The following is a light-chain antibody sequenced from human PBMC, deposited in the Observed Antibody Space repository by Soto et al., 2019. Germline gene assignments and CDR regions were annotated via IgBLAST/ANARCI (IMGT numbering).Light chain of an antibody. CDR3: QQYDEWPMT. V-gene: IGKV3-15*01. Sequence: EIVVTQSPATLSMSPRERATLSCRARQSVTPNLAWYQQRPGQAPRLLIFGASTRAAGVPARFSGSGSGTEFTLTISSLQAEDFAVYHCQQYDEWPMTFGQGTKVDIK. CDR2: GAS. CDR1: QSVTPN. J-gene: IGKJ1*01.